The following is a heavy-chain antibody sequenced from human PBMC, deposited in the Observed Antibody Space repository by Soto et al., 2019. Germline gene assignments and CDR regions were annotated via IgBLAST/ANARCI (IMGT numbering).Heavy chain of an antibody. CDR1: GYTFTSYG. CDR2: IIPIFGTA. J-gene: IGHJ4*02. V-gene: IGHV1-69*06. CDR3: ATEPVGAISYFDY. Sequence: QVHLVQSGAEVKKPGASVKVSCKASGYTFTSYGISWVRQAPGQGLEWMGGIIPIFGTANYAQKFQGRVTITADKSTSTAYMELSSLRSEDTAVYYCATEPVGAISYFDYWGQGTLVTVSS. D-gene: IGHD1-26*01.